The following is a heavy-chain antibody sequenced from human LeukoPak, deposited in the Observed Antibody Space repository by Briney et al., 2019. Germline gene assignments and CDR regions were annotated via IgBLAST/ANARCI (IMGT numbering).Heavy chain of an antibody. CDR2: IYSGGST. CDR3: ARAPALGRLRLVVDY. D-gene: IGHD5-12*01. Sequence: GGSLRLSCAASGFTVSSNYMSWVRQAPGKGLEWVSVIYSGGSTYYADSVKGRFTISRDNSKNTLYLQMNSLRAEDTAVYYCARAPALGRLRLVVDYWGQGTLVTVSS. V-gene: IGHV3-66*01. J-gene: IGHJ4*02. CDR1: GFTVSSNY.